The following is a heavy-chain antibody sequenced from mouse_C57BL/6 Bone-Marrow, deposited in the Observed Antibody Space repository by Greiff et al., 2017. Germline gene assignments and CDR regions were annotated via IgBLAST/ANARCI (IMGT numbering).Heavy chain of an antibody. V-gene: IGHV1-82*01. Sequence: LQESGPELVKPGASVKISCKASGYAFSSSWMNWVKQRPGKGLEWIGRIYPGDGDTNYNGKFKGKATMTADKSSSTAYMQLSSLTSEDSAVYFCARSGDLLWYIDVWGTGTTVTVSS. CDR1: GYAFSSSW. J-gene: IGHJ1*03. CDR2: IYPGDGDT. CDR3: ARSGDLLWYIDV. D-gene: IGHD2-1*01.